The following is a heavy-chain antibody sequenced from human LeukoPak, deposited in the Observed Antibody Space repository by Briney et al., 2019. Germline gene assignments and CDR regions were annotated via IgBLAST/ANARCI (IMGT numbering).Heavy chain of an antibody. CDR2: IKQDGSEK. CDR1: GFTFSSYW. J-gene: IGHJ4*02. CDR3: ARDSDYGDYFFDY. V-gene: IGHV3-7*01. D-gene: IGHD4-17*01. Sequence: GGSLRLSCAASGFTFSSYWMSWVRQAPGKGLEWVANIKQDGSEKYYVDSAKGRFTISRDNAKNSLYLQMNSLRAEDTAVYYCARDSDYGDYFFDYWGQGTLVTVSS.